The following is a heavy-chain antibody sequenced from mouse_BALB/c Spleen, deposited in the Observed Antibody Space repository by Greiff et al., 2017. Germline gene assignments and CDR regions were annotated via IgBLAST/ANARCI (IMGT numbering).Heavy chain of an antibody. Sequence: EVKLVESGGGLVQPGGSMKLSCVASGFTFSNYWMNWVRQSPEKGLEWVAEIRLKSNNYATHYAESVKGRFTISRDDSKSSVYLQMNNLRAEDTGIYYCTRRRGTYYFDYWGQGTTLTVSS. D-gene: IGHD2-14*01. CDR2: IRLKSNNYAT. CDR1: GFTFSNYW. CDR3: TRRRGTYYFDY. J-gene: IGHJ2*01. V-gene: IGHV6-6*02.